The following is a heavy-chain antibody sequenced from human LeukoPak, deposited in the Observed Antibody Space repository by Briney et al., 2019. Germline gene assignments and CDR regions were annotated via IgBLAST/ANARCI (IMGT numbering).Heavy chain of an antibody. V-gene: IGHV4-59*01. J-gene: IGHJ4*02. CDR1: GGSISSYY. Sequence: SETLSLTCTVSGGSISSYYWSWIRQPPGKGLEWIGYIYYSGSTNYNPSLKSRVTLSVDTSKNQFSLKLSSVTAADTAVYYCARRGSGSWWVFDYWGQGTLVTVSS. D-gene: IGHD6-19*01. CDR3: ARRGSGSWWVFDY. CDR2: IYYSGST.